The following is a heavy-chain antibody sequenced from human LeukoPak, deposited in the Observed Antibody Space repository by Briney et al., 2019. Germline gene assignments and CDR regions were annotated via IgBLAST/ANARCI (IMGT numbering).Heavy chain of an antibody. CDR1: GFSFSSNS. CDR3: ARTSRDDY. CDR2: ISGSSSTI. J-gene: IGHJ4*02. Sequence: GGSLRLSCAASGFSFSSNSMNWVRQAPGKGLEWVSYISGSSSTIYYADSVKGRFTISRDNAKNSLYLQMNSLRAEDTAVYYCARTSRDDYWGQGTLVTVSS. V-gene: IGHV3-48*01.